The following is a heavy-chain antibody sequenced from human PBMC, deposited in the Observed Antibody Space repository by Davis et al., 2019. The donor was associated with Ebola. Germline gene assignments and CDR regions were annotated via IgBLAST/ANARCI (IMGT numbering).Heavy chain of an antibody. Sequence: SETLSLTCTVSGGSISTYYWSWIRQPPGKGLEWIGCIDYTGSTYYNPSLKSRVTISVDTSKNQFSLKLSSVTAADTAVYYCARGALIAAAGTGKDFDYWGQGTLVTVSS. D-gene: IGHD6-13*01. J-gene: IGHJ4*02. CDR1: GGSISTYY. CDR3: ARGALIAAAGTGKDFDY. V-gene: IGHV4-59*12. CDR2: IDYTGST.